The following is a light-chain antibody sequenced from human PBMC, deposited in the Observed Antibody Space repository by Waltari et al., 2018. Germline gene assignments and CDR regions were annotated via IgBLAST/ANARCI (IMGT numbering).Light chain of an antibody. CDR2: DVT. Sequence: QSALTQPASVSGSPGQSITISCTGTSSDVGAYNYVSWYLQHPGKVPKLIIYDVTHRPWGVSGRFSGSKAGKTASLTISGLQGEDEADYFCTSYTSADTYIFGTGTTVTVL. V-gene: IGLV2-14*03. CDR3: TSYTSADTYI. CDR1: SSDVGAYNY. J-gene: IGLJ1*01.